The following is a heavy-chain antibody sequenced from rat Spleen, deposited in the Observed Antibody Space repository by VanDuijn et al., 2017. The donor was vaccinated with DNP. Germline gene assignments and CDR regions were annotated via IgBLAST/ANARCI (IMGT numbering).Heavy chain of an antibody. J-gene: IGHJ2*01. CDR3: AIQLGVFDY. CDR2: INNVGST. V-gene: IGHV3-3*01. CDR1: GYSITSNHK. D-gene: IGHD5-1*01. Sequence: VQLQESGPGLVKPSQSLSLTCSVTGYSITSNHKWSWIRKFPGNELEWMGYINNVGSTNYNPSLKSRFSITRDTSKNQFFLQVNSVRNEDTATYYCAIQLGVFDYWGQGVMVIVSS.